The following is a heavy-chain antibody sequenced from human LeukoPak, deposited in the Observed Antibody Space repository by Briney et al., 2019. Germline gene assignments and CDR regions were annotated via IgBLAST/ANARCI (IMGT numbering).Heavy chain of an antibody. CDR2: LYTGGNT. CDR1: GFTFDDYG. J-gene: IGHJ4*02. V-gene: IGHV3-66*02. CDR3: ARVFHYDPKALFDY. D-gene: IGHD3-3*01. Sequence: GGSLRLSCAASGFTFDDYGMSWVRQAPGKGLEWVSVLYTGGNTYYADSVKGRFTISRDNSKNTLYLQMNSLRAEDTAVYYCARVFHYDPKALFDYWGQGTLVTVSS.